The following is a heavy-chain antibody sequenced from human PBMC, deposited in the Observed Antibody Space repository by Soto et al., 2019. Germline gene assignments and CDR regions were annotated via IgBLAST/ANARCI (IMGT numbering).Heavy chain of an antibody. CDR2: ISTDGSYT. CDR1: GFTFSSYW. CDR3: ARGGWG. D-gene: IGHD1-26*01. Sequence: EVQLVESGGGLVQPGGSLRLSCAASGFTFSSYWMHWVRQAPGKGLVWVSHISTDGSYTTYADSVKGRFTISRDNAKKTLYLQMNGLRAGDTAVYYCARGGWGWGQGTMVTVSS. V-gene: IGHV3-74*01. J-gene: IGHJ3*01.